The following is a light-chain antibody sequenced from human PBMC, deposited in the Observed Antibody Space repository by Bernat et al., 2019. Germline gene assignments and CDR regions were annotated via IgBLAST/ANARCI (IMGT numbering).Light chain of an antibody. J-gene: IGLJ2*01. Sequence: NFMLTQPHSVSESPGKTVTISCTRSSGSVALKYVHWYQKRPGSSPTMVIYEDKQRPSGVPDRFSGAIDKSSNSATLTISGLKTDDEADYYYQSYDDSQQWRFGGGTKLTVL. CDR2: EDK. V-gene: IGLV6-57*01. CDR3: QSYDDSQQWR. CDR1: SGSVALKY.